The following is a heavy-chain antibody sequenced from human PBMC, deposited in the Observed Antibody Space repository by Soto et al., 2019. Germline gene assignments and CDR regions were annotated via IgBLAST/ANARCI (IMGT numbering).Heavy chain of an antibody. D-gene: IGHD2-2*01. CDR2: IYHSGST. V-gene: IGHV4-30-2*01. CDR1: GCTIRSGVYS. J-gene: IGHJ5*02. CDR3: ARVPDR. Sequence: TLSLTCTVSGCTIRSGVYSWSWIRQPPGKGLEWIGYIYHSGSTYYNPSLKSRVTISVDRSKNQFSLKLSSVTAADTAVYYCARVPDRWSQGTLVTVSS.